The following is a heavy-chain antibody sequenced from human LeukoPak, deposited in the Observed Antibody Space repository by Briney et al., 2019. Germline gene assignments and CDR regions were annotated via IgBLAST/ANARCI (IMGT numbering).Heavy chain of an antibody. CDR2: MRYDGSQM. Sequence: HPGGSLRLSCAASGNAFSTSGMHWVRQAPGKGLEWVAFMRYDGSQMDYAESVKGRLTISRDNSQKTLYLQMESLRSEDTAVYYCTRETGYLTGAFDIWGQGTLVIVSS. V-gene: IGHV3-30*02. J-gene: IGHJ3*02. D-gene: IGHD3-22*01. CDR3: TRETGYLTGAFDI. CDR1: GNAFSTSG.